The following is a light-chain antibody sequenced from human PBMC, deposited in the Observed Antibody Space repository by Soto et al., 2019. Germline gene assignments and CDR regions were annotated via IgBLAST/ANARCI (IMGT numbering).Light chain of an antibody. V-gene: IGKV1-27*01. Sequence: DIPMTQSLSSLSASVGDRVTTPCGASQGISNYLAWYQQKPGKVPKLLIYAASTLQSGVPSRFSGSGSGTDFTLTIRSLQPEDVATYYCQKYNSAPYTFGQGTKLEIK. CDR2: AAS. CDR1: QGISNY. J-gene: IGKJ2*01. CDR3: QKYNSAPYT.